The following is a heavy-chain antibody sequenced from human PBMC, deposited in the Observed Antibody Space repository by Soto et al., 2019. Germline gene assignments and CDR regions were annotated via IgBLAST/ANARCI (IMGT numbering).Heavy chain of an antibody. CDR1: GGTFSSYA. CDR3: ASPERYSSGWYWFDP. CDR2: IIPIFGTA. J-gene: IGHJ5*02. D-gene: IGHD6-19*01. V-gene: IGHV1-69*13. Sequence: SVKVSCKASGGTFSSYAISWVRQAPGQGLEWMGGIIPIFGTANYAQKFQGRVTITADESTSTAYMELSSLRSEETAVYYCASPERYSSGWYWFDPWGQGTLVTVSS.